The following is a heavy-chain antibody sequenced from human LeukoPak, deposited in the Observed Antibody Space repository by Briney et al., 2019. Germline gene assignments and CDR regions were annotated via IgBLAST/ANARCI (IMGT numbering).Heavy chain of an antibody. Sequence: GGSLRLSCAASGFTFTSYAMSWLRQAPAKGLEWVSAISGSGGDTYYADSVKGRFTISRDNSKNTLYLQMNSLRAEDTAVYYCAKSLIGSGYGWAPFDYWGQGTLVTVSS. J-gene: IGHJ4*02. CDR2: ISGSGGDT. CDR1: GFTFTSYA. D-gene: IGHD5-12*01. CDR3: AKSLIGSGYGWAPFDY. V-gene: IGHV3-23*01.